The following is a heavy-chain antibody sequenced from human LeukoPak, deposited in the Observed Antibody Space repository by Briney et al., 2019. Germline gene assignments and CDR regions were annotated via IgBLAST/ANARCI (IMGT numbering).Heavy chain of an antibody. V-gene: IGHV3-23*01. D-gene: IGHD6-19*01. CDR3: AKEAGQWLARYEFYFDY. Sequence: GGSLRLSCAASGFTFSSYAMSWVRQAPGKGLEWVSAISGSGGSTYYADSVKGRFTISRDNSKSTLYLQMNSLRAEDTAVYYCAKEAGQWLARYEFYFDYWGQGTLVTVSS. J-gene: IGHJ4*02. CDR2: ISGSGGST. CDR1: GFTFSSYA.